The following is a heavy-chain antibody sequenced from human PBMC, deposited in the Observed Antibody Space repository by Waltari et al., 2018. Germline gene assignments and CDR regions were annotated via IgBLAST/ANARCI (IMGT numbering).Heavy chain of an antibody. Sequence: EVQLVESGGGLVQPGGSLRLSCAASGFTFSSYAMSWVRQAPGKGLEWVSAISGSGGSTYYADSVKGRFTISRDNSKNTLYLQMNSLRAEDTAVYYCAKKRGGITMIASSVDYWGQGTLVTVSS. CDR1: GFTFSSYA. V-gene: IGHV3-23*04. CDR2: ISGSGGST. D-gene: IGHD3-22*01. CDR3: AKKRGGITMIASSVDY. J-gene: IGHJ4*02.